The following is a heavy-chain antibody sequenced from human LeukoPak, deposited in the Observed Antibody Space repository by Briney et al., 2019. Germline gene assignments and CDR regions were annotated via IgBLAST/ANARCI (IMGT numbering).Heavy chain of an antibody. CDR1: GYTFTSYY. V-gene: IGHV1-46*01. J-gene: IGHJ3*02. Sequence: GASVKVSCKASGYTFTSYYMHWVRQAPGQGLEWMGIINPSGGSTSYAQKFQGRVTMTRDMSTSTVYMELSSLRSEDTAVYYCARDSSGLYAFDIWGQGTMVTVSS. CDR3: ARDSSGLYAFDI. D-gene: IGHD3-22*01. CDR2: INPSGGST.